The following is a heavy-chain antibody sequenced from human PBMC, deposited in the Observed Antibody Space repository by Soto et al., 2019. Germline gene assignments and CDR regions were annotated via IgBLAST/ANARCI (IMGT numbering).Heavy chain of an antibody. CDR2: LYYGRSA. CDR1: GDSISTYY. J-gene: IGHJ4*02. V-gene: IGHV4-59*01. Sequence: QVQLQESGPGLVKPSETLSLTCAVSGDSISTYYCMWVRQPPGKGLESIGYLYYGRSANYNPSLKSRVTLSVDTSTNQCSLTLSSMTAADTAVYYCALRSMAVVPEYWGQGTLVTVAS. D-gene: IGHD3-22*01. CDR3: ALRSMAVVPEY.